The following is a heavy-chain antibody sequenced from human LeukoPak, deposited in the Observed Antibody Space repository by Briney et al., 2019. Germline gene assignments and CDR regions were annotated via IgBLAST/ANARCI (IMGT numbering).Heavy chain of an antibody. Sequence: PGGSLRLSCAASGFTFSSYWMHWVRQAPGKGLVWVSRIKSDGSSTSYADSVKGRSTISRDNAKNTLYLQMNSLRAEDTAVYYCASALYYYGDYDYYYYYYVDVWGKGTTVTVSS. CDR3: ASALYYYGDYDYYYYYYVDV. V-gene: IGHV3-74*01. D-gene: IGHD4-17*01. CDR2: IKSDGSST. J-gene: IGHJ6*03. CDR1: GFTFSSYW.